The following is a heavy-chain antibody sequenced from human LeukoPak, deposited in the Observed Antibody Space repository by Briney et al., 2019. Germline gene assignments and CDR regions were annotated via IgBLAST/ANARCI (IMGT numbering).Heavy chain of an antibody. CDR1: GGSISSNDYY. D-gene: IGHD4-23*01. CDR2: IYYSVTT. CDR3: ARDRLRWPKIDY. V-gene: IGHV4-39*07. Sequence: SETLSLTCTVSGGSISSNDYYWGWIRQPPGKGLEWIGSIYYSVTTYYNPSLKSRVTISVDTSKNQFSLKLNSVTAADTAVYYCARDRLRWPKIDYWGQGTLVTVSS. J-gene: IGHJ4*02.